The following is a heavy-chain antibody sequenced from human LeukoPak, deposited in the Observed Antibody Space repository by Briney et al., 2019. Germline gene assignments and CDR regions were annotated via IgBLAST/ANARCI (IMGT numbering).Heavy chain of an antibody. CDR1: GGSISSYY. CDR3: ARWRGSGYGLDY. D-gene: IGHD5-12*01. Sequence: SETLSLTCTVSGGSISSYYWSWIRQPPGKGLEWIGYIYYSGSTNYNPSLKSRVTISVDTSKNQFSLKLSSVTAADTAVYHCARWRGSGYGLDYWGQGTLATVSS. V-gene: IGHV4-59*01. CDR2: IYYSGST. J-gene: IGHJ4*02.